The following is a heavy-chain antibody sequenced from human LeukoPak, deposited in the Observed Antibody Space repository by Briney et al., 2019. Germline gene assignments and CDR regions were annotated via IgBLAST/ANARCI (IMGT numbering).Heavy chain of an antibody. CDR1: GGSISSGGYS. V-gene: IGHV4-30-2*01. D-gene: IGHD3-22*01. CDR2: IYHSGST. J-gene: IGHJ4*02. Sequence: SETLSLTCAVSGGSISSGGYSWSWIRQPPGKGLEWIGYIYHSGSTYYNPSLKSRVTISVDKSKNQFSLKLNSVTAADTAVYYCASRCYYYDSSGCPGYWGQGTLVTVSS. CDR3: ASRCYYYDSSGCPGY.